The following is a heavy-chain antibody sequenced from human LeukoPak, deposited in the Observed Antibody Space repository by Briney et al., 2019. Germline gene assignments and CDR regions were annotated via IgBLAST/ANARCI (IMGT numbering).Heavy chain of an antibody. CDR2: ISSSSSYT. Sequence: GSLRISCAASGFTFSDYYMSWIRQAPGKGLEWVSYISSSSSYTNYADSVKGRFTISRDNAKNSLYLQMNSLRAEDTAVYYCARAVTSADYDFWSGYGYYGMDVWGQGTTV. CDR1: GFTFSDYY. J-gene: IGHJ6*02. V-gene: IGHV3-11*06. D-gene: IGHD3-3*01. CDR3: ARAVTSADYDFWSGYGYYGMDV.